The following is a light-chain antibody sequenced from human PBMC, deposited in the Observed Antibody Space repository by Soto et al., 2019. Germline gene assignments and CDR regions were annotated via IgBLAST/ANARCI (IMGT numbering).Light chain of an antibody. CDR2: DAS. J-gene: IGKJ1*01. CDR1: QRVSPY. Sequence: EIVLTQSQGTPSLSPGGRATLSCRASQRVSPYLAWYQQKPGQPPRLLIYDASNRATDIPARFSASGSGTDFTLTISSLEPEDFALYSGQQRSNWPPWTFGQGTKVYIK. V-gene: IGKV3-11*01. CDR3: QQRSNWPPWT.